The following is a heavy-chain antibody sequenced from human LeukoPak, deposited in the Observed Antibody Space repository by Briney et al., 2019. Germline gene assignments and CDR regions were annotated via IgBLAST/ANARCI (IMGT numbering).Heavy chain of an antibody. D-gene: IGHD2-2*01. Sequence: ESSVRVSYKTSGYTFSTYDINWLRQAAGQGLEWMGWMNPNSANTGFAQKFQGRAAITRDTSTATAYLELSSLTSEDTAVYYCARAIRYQLLSDYWGQGTLVTVSS. V-gene: IGHV1-8*03. J-gene: IGHJ4*02. CDR2: MNPNSANT. CDR1: GYTFSTYD. CDR3: ARAIRYQLLSDY.